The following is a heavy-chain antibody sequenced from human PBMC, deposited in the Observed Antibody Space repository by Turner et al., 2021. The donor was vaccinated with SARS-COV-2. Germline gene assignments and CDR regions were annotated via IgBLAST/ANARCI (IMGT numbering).Heavy chain of an antibody. CDR3: ARDRDEYYDSANWFDP. CDR1: GFTFSSYA. V-gene: IGHV3-30-3*01. D-gene: IGHD3-22*01. Sequence: QVQLVESGGGVVQPGRSLSLSCAASGFTFSSYAMHWVRQAPGKGLEWVALISYDGSNKYYADSVKGRFTISRDNSKNTLYLQMNSLRAEDTAVYYCARDRDEYYDSANWFDPWGQGTLVTVSS. J-gene: IGHJ5*02. CDR2: ISYDGSNK.